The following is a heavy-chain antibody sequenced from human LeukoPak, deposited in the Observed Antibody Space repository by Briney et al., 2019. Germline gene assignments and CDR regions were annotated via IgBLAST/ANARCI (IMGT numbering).Heavy chain of an antibody. J-gene: IGHJ4*02. CDR2: VSGSGTST. V-gene: IGHV3-23*01. Sequence: GGSLRLSCAASGFTFSSYAMSWVRQAPGKGLEWVSVVSGSGTSTYYADYVKGRFAISRDNSKNTLYLQMNSLRAEDTAVYYCAKVPKGGYFDYWGQGTLVTVSS. CDR1: GFTFSSYA. D-gene: IGHD2-2*01. CDR3: AKVPKGGYFDY.